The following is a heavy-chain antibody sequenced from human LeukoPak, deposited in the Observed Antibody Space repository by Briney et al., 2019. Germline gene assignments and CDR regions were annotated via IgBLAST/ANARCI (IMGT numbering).Heavy chain of an antibody. CDR1: GGSISSGDYY. J-gene: IGHJ5*02. CDR3: ARVHDYCSGGSCVNWFDP. V-gene: IGHV4-30-4*01. Sequence: SETLSLTCTVSGGSISSGDYYWSWIRQPPGKGLEWIGYICYSGSTYYNPSLKSRVTISVDTSENQFSLKLSSVTAADTAVYYCARVHDYCSGGSCVNWFDPWGQGTLVTVSS. CDR2: ICYSGST. D-gene: IGHD2-15*01.